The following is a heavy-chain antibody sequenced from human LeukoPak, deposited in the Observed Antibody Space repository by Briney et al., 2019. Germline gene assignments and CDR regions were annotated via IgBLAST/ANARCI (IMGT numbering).Heavy chain of an antibody. V-gene: IGHV3-74*01. D-gene: IGHD6-19*01. CDR3: ARDLSSSGWSFDY. Sequence: GGSLRLSCAASGSTFSNYRVHWVRQAPGKGLVWVSRINSDGRSTNYADSVKGRFTISRDNAKNTLFLQMNSLRAEDAAVYYCARDLSSSGWSFDYWGQGTLVTVSS. CDR2: INSDGRST. J-gene: IGHJ4*02. CDR1: GSTFSNYR.